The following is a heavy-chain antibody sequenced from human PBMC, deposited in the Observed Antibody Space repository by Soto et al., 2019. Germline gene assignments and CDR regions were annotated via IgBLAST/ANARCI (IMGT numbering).Heavy chain of an antibody. J-gene: IGHJ3*02. CDR2: ISGSGGST. Sequence: GGSLRLSCAASGFTFSSYAMSWVRQAPGKGLEWVSAISGSGGSTYYADSVKGRFTISRDNSKNTLYLQMNSLRAEDTAVYYCATLSSGWQNPDGPLDAFDIWGQGTMVTVSS. CDR1: GFTFSSYA. CDR3: ATLSSGWQNPDGPLDAFDI. D-gene: IGHD6-19*01. V-gene: IGHV3-23*01.